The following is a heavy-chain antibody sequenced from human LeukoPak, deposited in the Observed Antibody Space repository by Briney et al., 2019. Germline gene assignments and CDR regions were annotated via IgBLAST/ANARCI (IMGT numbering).Heavy chain of an antibody. CDR1: GYTLTELS. CDR2: FGHEDGET. J-gene: IGHJ4*02. CDR3: GTFGDHYDSSGYFNY. D-gene: IGHD3-22*01. Sequence: GASVNVSCKVSGYTLTELSMHWVRQAPGKGLEWMGGFGHEDGETIYAQRFQGRVTMTEDTSTDTAYMELSSLRSEDTAVYYCGTFGDHYDSSGYFNYWGQGTLVTVSS. V-gene: IGHV1-24*01.